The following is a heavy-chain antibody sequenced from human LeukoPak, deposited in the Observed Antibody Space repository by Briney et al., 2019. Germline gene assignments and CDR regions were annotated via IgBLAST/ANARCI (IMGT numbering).Heavy chain of an antibody. CDR2: IIPIFGTA. V-gene: IGHV1-69*13. J-gene: IGHJ5*02. CDR1: GGTFSSYA. Sequence: ASVKVSCKASGGTFSSYAISWARQAPGQGLEWMGGIIPIFGTANYAQKFQGRVTITADESTSTAYMELSSLRSEDTAVYYCARPGYCSSTIRRKTICPFDPWGQGTLVTVSS. CDR3: ARPGYCSSTIRRKTICPFDP. D-gene: IGHD2-2*01.